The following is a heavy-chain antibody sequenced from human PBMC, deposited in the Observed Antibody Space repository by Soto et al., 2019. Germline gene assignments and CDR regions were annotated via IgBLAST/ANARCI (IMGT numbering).Heavy chain of an antibody. CDR3: AREDRMAAAGGGYYYYGMDV. D-gene: IGHD6-13*01. V-gene: IGHV3-72*01. CDR1: GFTFGDHY. CDR2: ARSKAYSYTT. Sequence: EVQLVESGGGLVQPGGSLRLSCGASGFTFGDHYMDWVRQAPGKGLEWVGRARSKAYSYTTEYAASLKGRFTISRDDSKNSFYLEVSSLKTEDTAVYYCAREDRMAAAGGGYYYYGMDVWGQGTTVIVSS. J-gene: IGHJ6*02.